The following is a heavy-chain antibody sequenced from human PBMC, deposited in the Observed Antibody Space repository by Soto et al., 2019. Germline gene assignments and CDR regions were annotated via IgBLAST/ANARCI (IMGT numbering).Heavy chain of an antibody. CDR1: GFSINGHW. CDR3: ARDSRSCSRTSFCLDS. D-gene: IGHD2-2*01. Sequence: EVQLVESGGGLVQPGVSLRLSCVGSGFSINGHWMSWVRQAPGKGLECVAEINQDGSQTYFVDSVKARFTISSDNAKNSVALQMNSLWAEDTAVYYCARDSRSCSRTSFCLDSWGQGTPVTVTS. J-gene: IGHJ4*02. CDR2: INQDGSQT. V-gene: IGHV3-7*01.